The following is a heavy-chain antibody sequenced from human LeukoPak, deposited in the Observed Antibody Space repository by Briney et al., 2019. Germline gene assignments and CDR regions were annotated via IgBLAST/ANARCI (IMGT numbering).Heavy chain of an antibody. CDR3: PKPRLLRGSDP. Sequence: GGSLRLSCTTSGFTFSDYLMSWFRQAPGKGLEWVGFTRSSAYGGTTEYAASVKGRFTISRDNSKSIAYLQMASLKTEDTAVYYWPKPRLLRGSDPWGQGTLVTVSS. D-gene: IGHD6-6*01. CDR1: GFTFSDYL. CDR2: TRSSAYGGTT. J-gene: IGHJ5*02. V-gene: IGHV3-49*03.